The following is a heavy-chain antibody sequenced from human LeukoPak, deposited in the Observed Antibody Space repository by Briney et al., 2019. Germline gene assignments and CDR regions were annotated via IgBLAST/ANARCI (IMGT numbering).Heavy chain of an antibody. CDR1: GESFSRYY. CDR3: ARGPRDSSSWYLNY. J-gene: IGHJ4*02. D-gene: IGHD6-13*01. Sequence: SETLSLTCAVYGESFSRYYWSWIRQPPGKGLEWIGEINHTGNTNYNPSLKSRVTISVDTSKNQFSLKLSSVTAADTAVYYCARGPRDSSSWYLNYWGQGTLVAVSS. CDR2: INHTGNT. V-gene: IGHV4-34*01.